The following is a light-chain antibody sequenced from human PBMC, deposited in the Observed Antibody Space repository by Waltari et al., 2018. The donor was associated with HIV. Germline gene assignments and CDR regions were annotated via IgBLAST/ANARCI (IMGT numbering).Light chain of an antibody. J-gene: IGLJ2*01. CDR1: SSDVGNYNR. Sequence: QSALTQPPSVSGSPGQSVTISCTGTSSDVGNYNRVSWYQQPPGSAPKLMIYEVSNRPSGVPRRFSGSKSGNTASLTISGLQAEDEADYYGSSYTSSNTFVVFGGGTKLTVL. CDR3: SSYTSSNTFVV. CDR2: EVS. V-gene: IGLV2-18*02.